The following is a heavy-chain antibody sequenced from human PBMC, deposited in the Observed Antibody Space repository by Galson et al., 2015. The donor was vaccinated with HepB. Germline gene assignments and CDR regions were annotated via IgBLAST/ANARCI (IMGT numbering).Heavy chain of an antibody. CDR2: ISYDGRNK. D-gene: IGHD6-13*01. Sequence: SLRLSCAASEFTFSSHGMHWVRQAPGKGLEWVAVISYDGRNKYYADSVKGRFTISRDNSESKLYLQMNSLRVEDTAVYYCAKIAAAGEIDYWGQGTLVTVSS. CDR1: EFTFSSHG. J-gene: IGHJ4*02. CDR3: AKIAAAGEIDY. V-gene: IGHV3-30*18.